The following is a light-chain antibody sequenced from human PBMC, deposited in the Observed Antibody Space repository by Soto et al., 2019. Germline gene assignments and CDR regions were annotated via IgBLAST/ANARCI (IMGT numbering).Light chain of an antibody. J-gene: IGLJ1*01. CDR2: EVS. CDR3: SSYAGSNTPYV. V-gene: IGLV2-8*01. Sequence: QSALTQPPSASGSPGQSVTISCTGTSSDVGGYNYVSWYQHHPGKAPKLMIYEVSKRPSGVPDRFSGSKSGNTASRTVSGLQAEDEADYYCSSYAGSNTPYVFGTGTKLTVL. CDR1: SSDVGGYNY.